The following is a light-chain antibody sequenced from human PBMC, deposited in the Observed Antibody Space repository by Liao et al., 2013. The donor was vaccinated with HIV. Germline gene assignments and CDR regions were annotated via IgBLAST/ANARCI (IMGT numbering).Light chain of an antibody. CDR3: QAWDSSTNYV. V-gene: IGLV3-1*01. Sequence: SYELTQPPSVSVSPGQTANITCSGDYLGDKYASWYQQRPGQSPILVIYQDTKRPSGISDRFSGSNSGNTATLTISGTQALDEADYYCQAWDSSTNYVFGTGTQVTVL. CDR1: YLGDKY. CDR2: QDT. J-gene: IGLJ1*01.